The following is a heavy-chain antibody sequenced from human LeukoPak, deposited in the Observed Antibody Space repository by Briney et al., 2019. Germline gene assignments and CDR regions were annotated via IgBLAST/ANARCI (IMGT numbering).Heavy chain of an antibody. D-gene: IGHD2-2*01. CDR2: IIPIFGTA. CDR3: ARRKYQLRLDYYYYYMDV. J-gene: IGHJ6*03. Sequence: ASVKVSCKASGGTFSSYAISWVRQAPGQGLEWMGGIIPIFGTANYAQKFQGRVTITADESTSTACMELSSLRSEDTAVYYCARRKYQLRLDYYYYYMDVWGKGTTVTVSS. V-gene: IGHV1-69*01. CDR1: GGTFSSYA.